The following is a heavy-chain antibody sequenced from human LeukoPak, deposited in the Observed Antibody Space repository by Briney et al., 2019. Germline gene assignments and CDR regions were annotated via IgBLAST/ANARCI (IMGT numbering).Heavy chain of an antibody. D-gene: IGHD5-24*01. Sequence: GESLKISCKGSGYSFTSYWIGWVRQMPGKGLEWMGIIYPGDSDTRYSPSFQGQVTFSADNSIGTAYLQWGSLKASDTAMYYCATSRIMATISPFDYWGQGTLVTVSS. J-gene: IGHJ4*02. CDR1: GYSFTSYW. CDR3: ATSRIMATISPFDY. CDR2: IYPGDSDT. V-gene: IGHV5-51*01.